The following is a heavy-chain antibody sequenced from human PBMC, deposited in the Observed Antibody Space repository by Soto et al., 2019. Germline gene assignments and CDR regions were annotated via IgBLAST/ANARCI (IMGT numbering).Heavy chain of an antibody. Sequence: QVELVESEAEVKKPGSSVKVSCKASGGTFSNYAITWVRQAPGQGLEWLGRIIPIFGTTDYAQKFQSRVTITADESTITAYMELSSLRSDDTAVYYCAKDGGREGYFGNWFDPWGQGTLVTVSS. CDR3: AKDGGREGYFGNWFDP. CDR1: GGTFSNYA. V-gene: IGHV1-69*15. CDR2: IIPIFGTT. D-gene: IGHD2-15*01. J-gene: IGHJ5*02.